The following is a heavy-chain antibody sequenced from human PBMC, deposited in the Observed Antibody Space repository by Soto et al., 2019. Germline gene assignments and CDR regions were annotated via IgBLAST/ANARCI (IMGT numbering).Heavy chain of an antibody. J-gene: IGHJ6*02. CDR1: GFTLTNNG. V-gene: IGHV3-30*18. D-gene: IGHD1-26*01. Sequence: PRGSLRLSCVASGFTLTNNGIHWVRQYPGQGLEWVAVISSDGSSKYYGGSVRGRFTISRDNSKNTMFLEMNSLRSEDTGVYYCAKDRGLAESGRWSHYYYGMDVWGQGTTVTVYS. CDR3: AKDRGLAESGRWSHYYYGMDV. CDR2: ISSDGSSK.